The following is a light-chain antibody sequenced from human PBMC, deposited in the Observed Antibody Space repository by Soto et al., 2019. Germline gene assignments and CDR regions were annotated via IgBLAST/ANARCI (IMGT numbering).Light chain of an antibody. CDR3: QLYDRNAWS. CDR1: QSVGTW. J-gene: IGKJ1*01. CDR2: GAS. V-gene: IGKV1-5*01. Sequence: DIQMTQSPSTLSASVGGRVTITCRASQSVGTWVAWYQQKPGKAPKLLIYGASNLESGVPSRFSGSGSGTEFTLTITSLPPDDVATYFCQLYDRNAWSFGPGTKVDI.